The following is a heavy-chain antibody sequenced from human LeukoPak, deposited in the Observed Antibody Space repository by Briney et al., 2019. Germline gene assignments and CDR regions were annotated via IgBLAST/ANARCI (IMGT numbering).Heavy chain of an antibody. CDR1: GGSISSYY. V-gene: IGHV4-4*07. CDR2: IYTSGST. Sequence: PSETLSLTCTVSGGSISSYYWSWIRQPAGKGLEWIGRIYTSGSTNYNPSLKSRVTMSVDTSKNQFSLKLSSVTAADTVVYYCARVNFDWLGPLGYYYYMDVWGKGTTVTISS. J-gene: IGHJ6*03. CDR3: ARVNFDWLGPLGYYYYMDV. D-gene: IGHD3-9*01.